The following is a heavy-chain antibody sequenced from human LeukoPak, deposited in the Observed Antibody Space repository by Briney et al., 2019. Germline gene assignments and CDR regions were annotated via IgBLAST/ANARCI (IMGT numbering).Heavy chain of an antibody. CDR1: GFTFSSYA. Sequence: GGSLRLSCAASGFTFSSYAMSWVRQAPGKGLEWVSSISSSSSYIYYADSVKGRFTISRDNAKNSLYLQMNSLRAEDTAVYYCARVETVAGMVYWGQGTLVTVSS. V-gene: IGHV3-21*01. CDR2: ISSSSSYI. CDR3: ARVETVAGMVY. D-gene: IGHD6-19*01. J-gene: IGHJ4*02.